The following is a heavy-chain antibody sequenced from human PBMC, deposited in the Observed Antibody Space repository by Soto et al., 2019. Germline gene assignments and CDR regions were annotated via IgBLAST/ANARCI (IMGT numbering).Heavy chain of an antibody. CDR2: IWYDGSNK. Sequence: GGSLRLSCAASGFTFSSYGMHWVRQAPGKGLEWVAVIWYDGSNKYYADSVKGRFTISRDNSKNTLYLQMNSLRAEDTAVYYCARDKLMDYYYGMDVWGQGTTVTVSS. CDR1: GFTFSSYG. CDR3: ARDKLMDYYYGMDV. V-gene: IGHV3-33*01. D-gene: IGHD2-8*01. J-gene: IGHJ6*02.